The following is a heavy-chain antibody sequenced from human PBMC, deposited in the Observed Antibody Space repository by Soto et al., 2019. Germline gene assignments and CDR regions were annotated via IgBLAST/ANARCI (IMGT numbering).Heavy chain of an antibody. Sequence: SETLSLTCTVSGGSVSSGSYYWSWIRQPPGKGLEWIGYIYYSGSTNYNPSLKSRVTISVDTSKNQFSLKLSSVTAADTAVYYCARTMVGARAGYFDYWGRGTLVTSPQ. CDR1: GGSVSSGSYY. D-gene: IGHD1-26*01. V-gene: IGHV4-61*01. CDR2: IYYSGST. CDR3: ARTMVGARAGYFDY. J-gene: IGHJ4*02.